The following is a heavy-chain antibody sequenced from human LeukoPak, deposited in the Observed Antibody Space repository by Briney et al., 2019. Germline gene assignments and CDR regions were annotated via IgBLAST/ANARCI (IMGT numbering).Heavy chain of an antibody. J-gene: IGHJ6*02. V-gene: IGHV4-31*03. CDR1: GGSIRSGDYS. CDR3: ARDHTETSSLNFRNYYYYGMDI. CDR2: IYYSGST. D-gene: IGHD4-4*01. Sequence: SQTLSLTCTVSGGSIRSGDYSWNWIRQHPGKGLEWIGYIYYSGSTYYNPSLTRRVTMSVDTSKNQFSLKLSSVTAADTAIYYCARDHTETSSLNFRNYYYYGMDIWGQGTTVIVSS.